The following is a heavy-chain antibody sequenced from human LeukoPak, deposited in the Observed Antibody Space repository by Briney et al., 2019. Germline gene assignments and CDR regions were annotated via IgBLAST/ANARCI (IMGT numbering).Heavy chain of an antibody. D-gene: IGHD4-17*01. V-gene: IGHV3-7*01. Sequence: GGSLRLSCAPSGFTFSSYWMSWVRQAPGKGLEWVANIKQDGSEKYYVDSVKGRFTISRDNAKNSVYLQMNSLRAEDTAVYYCARGSSLDYGVDYWGQGTLVTVSS. CDR1: GFTFSSYW. CDR3: ARGSSLDYGVDY. J-gene: IGHJ4*02. CDR2: IKQDGSEK.